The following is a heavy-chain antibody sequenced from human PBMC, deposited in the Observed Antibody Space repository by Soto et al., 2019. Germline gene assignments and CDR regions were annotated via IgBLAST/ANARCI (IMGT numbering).Heavy chain of an antibody. J-gene: IGHJ4*02. CDR2: INAYNDNT. CDR1: GYTFTGYG. CDR3: ASRIGSPDVYLDF. V-gene: IGHV1-18*01. Sequence: QVQLVQSGAEVKRPGASVKVSCKASGYTFTGYGISWVRQAPGQGLEWMGRINAYNDNTDYAQKFQGRVTLTIDTSTSTAYMELRSLRSDDTAVYYCASRIGSPDVYLDFWGQGTLVTVSS.